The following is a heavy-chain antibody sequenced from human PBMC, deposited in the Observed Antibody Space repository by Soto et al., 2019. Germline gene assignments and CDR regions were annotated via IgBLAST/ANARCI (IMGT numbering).Heavy chain of an antibody. V-gene: IGHV3-48*01. D-gene: IGHD3-10*01. CDR3: ARADASSNGGEG. Sequence: GGSLRLSCAASGFTSSRYSMNWVRQAPGKGLEWVSYISSSSATIYYADSVKGRFTISRDNSKNTLYLQLNSLRAEDTAVYYCARADASSNGGEGGEQGTTSTV. CDR1: GFTSSRYS. J-gene: IGHJ6*01. CDR2: ISSSSATI.